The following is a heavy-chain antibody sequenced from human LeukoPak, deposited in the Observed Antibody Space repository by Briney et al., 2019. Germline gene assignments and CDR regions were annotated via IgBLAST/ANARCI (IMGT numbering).Heavy chain of an antibody. CDR1: GYSFCRYA. V-gene: IGHV3-23*01. Sequence: GGSLRLSCAASGYSFCRYAVSSVRETPRGRLGWVSAISGSGGSTYYADSVKGRFPISRDNSKKTLYLQMNSLKPEDTAMYYCAKSDYAEGGIEYWGQGTLVTVSS. D-gene: IGHD4-17*01. CDR2: ISGSGGST. J-gene: IGHJ4*02. CDR3: AKSDYAEGGIEY.